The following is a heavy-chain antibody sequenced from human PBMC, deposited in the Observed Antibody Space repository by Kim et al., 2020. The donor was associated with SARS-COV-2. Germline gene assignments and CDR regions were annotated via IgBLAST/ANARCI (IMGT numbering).Heavy chain of an antibody. V-gene: IGHV1-69*13. CDR1: GGTFSSYA. CDR2: IIPIFGTA. J-gene: IGHJ3*02. D-gene: IGHD3-16*01. Sequence: SVKVSCKASGGTFSSYAISWVRQAPGQGLEWMGGIIPIFGTANYAQKFQGRVTITADESTSTAYMELSSLRSEDTAVYYCAREGQGGGDAFDIWGQGTMVTVSS. CDR3: AREGQGGGDAFDI.